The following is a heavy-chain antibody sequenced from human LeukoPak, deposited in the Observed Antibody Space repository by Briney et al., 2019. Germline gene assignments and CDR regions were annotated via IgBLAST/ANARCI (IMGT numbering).Heavy chain of an antibody. CDR1: GGSISSGSYY. V-gene: IGHV4-61*02. J-gene: IGHJ4*02. CDR2: IYTSGST. Sequence: PSETPSLTCTVSGGSISSGSYYWSWIRQPAGKGLEWIGRIYTSGSTNYNPSLKSRVTISVDTSKNQFSLKLSSVTAADTAVYYCARDRRDWGQGTLVTVSS. CDR3: ARDRRD.